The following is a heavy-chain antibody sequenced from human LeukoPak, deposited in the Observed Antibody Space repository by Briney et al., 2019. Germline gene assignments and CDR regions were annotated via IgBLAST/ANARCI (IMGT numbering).Heavy chain of an antibody. V-gene: IGHV1-2*02. J-gene: IGHJ4*02. CDR2: ISPDSGAT. CDR1: GYTFTGYY. CDR3: ARDPGSGYYSNNFDY. D-gene: IGHD3-22*01. Sequence: ASVKVSCKTSGYTFTGYYIQWLRQAPGQGLEWMGWISPDSGATKYAQKFQGRVTMTRDTSISTAYMELSRLRSDDMAVYYCARDPGSGYYSNNFDYWGQGTLVTVSS.